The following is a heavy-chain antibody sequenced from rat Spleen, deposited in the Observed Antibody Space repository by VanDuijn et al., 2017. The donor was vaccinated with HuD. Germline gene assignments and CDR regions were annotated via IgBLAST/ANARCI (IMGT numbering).Heavy chain of an antibody. CDR3: ALREGFAY. J-gene: IGHJ3*01. CDR1: GFTLSDYG. V-gene: IGHV5S13*01. D-gene: IGHD3-7*01. Sequence: EVHLVESGGGLVQPGRSLKLSCVASGFTLSDYGMAWVRQTPTKGLEWVASISTGGGNTYYRDSVKGRFTISRDNAKTTLYLQMDSLRSEDTATYYCALREGFAYWGQGTLVTVSS. CDR2: ISTGGGNT.